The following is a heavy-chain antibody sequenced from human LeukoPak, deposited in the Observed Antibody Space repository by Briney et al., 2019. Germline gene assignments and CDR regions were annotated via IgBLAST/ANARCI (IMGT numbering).Heavy chain of an antibody. J-gene: IGHJ4*02. CDR3: ARLIYYVLSGAIHFDY. V-gene: IGHV3-23*01. CDR1: GFTLSNYA. CDR2: ISASGGGA. D-gene: IGHD3-10*02. Sequence: PGGSLRLSCAASGFTLSNYAMTWVRQAPGKGLEWVSTISASGGGAYYAASVRGRFTISRDASANTLYLQMSSLRAEDTAVYYCARLIYYVLSGAIHFDYWGQGTLVTVFS.